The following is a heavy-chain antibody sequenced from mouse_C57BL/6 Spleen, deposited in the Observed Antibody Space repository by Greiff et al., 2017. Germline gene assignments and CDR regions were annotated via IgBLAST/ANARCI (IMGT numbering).Heavy chain of an antibody. J-gene: IGHJ1*03. V-gene: IGHV5-17*01. CDR3: ARPWSNSDWYFDV. Sequence: EVKVVESGGGLVKPGGSLKLSCAASGFTFSDYGMHWVRQAPEKGLEWVAYISSGSSTIDYADTVKGRFTISKDNAKYTLFLQMTSLRSEDTAMYYCARPWSNSDWYFDVWGTGTTVTVSS. CDR2: ISSGSSTI. CDR1: GFTFSDYG. D-gene: IGHD2-5*01.